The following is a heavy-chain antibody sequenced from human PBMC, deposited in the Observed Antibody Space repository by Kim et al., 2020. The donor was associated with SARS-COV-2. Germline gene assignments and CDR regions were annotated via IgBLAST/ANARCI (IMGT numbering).Heavy chain of an antibody. V-gene: IGHV4-59*13. CDR1: GGSISSYC. CDR3: ARYIAVAGTNWFDP. J-gene: IGHJ5*02. CDR2: IYYSGST. D-gene: IGHD6-19*01. Sequence: SETLSLTCTVSGGSISSYCWSWIRQPPGKGLEWIGYIYYSGSTNYNPSLKSRVTISVDTSKNQFSLKLSSVTAADTAVYYCARYIAVAGTNWFDPWGQGT.